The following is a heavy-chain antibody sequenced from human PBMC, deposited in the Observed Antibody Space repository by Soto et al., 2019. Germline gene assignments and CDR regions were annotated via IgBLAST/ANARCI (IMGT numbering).Heavy chain of an antibody. CDR3: ARAVAGWEEEFDY. CDR2: IYYSGGT. Sequence: SETLSLTCTVSGGSISSSSYYWGWIRQPPGKGLEWIGSIYYSGGTYYNPSLKSRVTISVDTSKNQFSLKLSSVTAADTAVYYCARAVAGWEEEFDYWGQGTLVTVSS. J-gene: IGHJ4*02. D-gene: IGHD6-19*01. V-gene: IGHV4-39*01. CDR1: GGSISSSSYY.